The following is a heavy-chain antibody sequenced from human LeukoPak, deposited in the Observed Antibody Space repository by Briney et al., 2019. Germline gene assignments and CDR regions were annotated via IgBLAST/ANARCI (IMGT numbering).Heavy chain of an antibody. CDR1: GFTFSSYA. CDR3: ARGTPSSSGWLYYGMDV. D-gene: IGHD6-19*01. Sequence: GRSLRLSCAASGFTFSSYAMHWVRQAPGKGLEWVAVISYDGSNKYYADSVKGRFTISRDNSKNTLYLQMNSLRAEDTAVYYCARGTPSSSGWLYYGMDVWGQETTVTVSS. J-gene: IGHJ6*02. V-gene: IGHV3-30-3*01. CDR2: ISYDGSNK.